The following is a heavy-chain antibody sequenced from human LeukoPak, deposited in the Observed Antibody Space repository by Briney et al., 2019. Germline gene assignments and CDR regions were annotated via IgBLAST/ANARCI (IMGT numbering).Heavy chain of an antibody. CDR2: INHSGST. V-gene: IGHV4-34*01. CDR1: GGSFSGYY. D-gene: IGHD2-21*01. J-gene: IGHJ6*04. CDR3: AKVIAIGGASDV. Sequence: PSETLSLTCAVYGGSFSGYYRSWIRQPPGKGLEWIGEINHSGSTNYNPSLKSRVTISVDTSKNQFSLKLSSVTAADTAVYYCAKVIAIGGASDVWGKGTTVTVSS.